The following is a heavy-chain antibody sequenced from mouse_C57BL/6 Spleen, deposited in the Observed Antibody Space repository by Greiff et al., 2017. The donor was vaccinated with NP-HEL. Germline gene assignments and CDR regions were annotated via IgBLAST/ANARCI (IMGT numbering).Heavy chain of an antibody. J-gene: IGHJ4*01. Sequence: VKLQQSGAELVKPGASVKLSCKASGYTFTEYTIHWVKQRSGQGLEWIGWFYPGSGSIKYNEKFKDKATLTADKSSSTVYMELSRLTSEDSAVYFCARHEEGYYGSSPLAMDYWGQGTSVTVSS. V-gene: IGHV1-62-2*01. CDR1: GYTFTEYT. CDR3: ARHEEGYYGSSPLAMDY. CDR2: FYPGSGSI. D-gene: IGHD1-1*01.